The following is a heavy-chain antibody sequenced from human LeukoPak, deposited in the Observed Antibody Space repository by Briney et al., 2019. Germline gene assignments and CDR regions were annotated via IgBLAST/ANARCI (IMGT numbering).Heavy chain of an antibody. CDR3: ARGARSSSSWRLGNWFDP. V-gene: IGHV3-53*01. J-gene: IGHJ5*02. CDR1: GVTVSSNC. D-gene: IGHD6-13*01. Sequence: GGSLRLSCAASGVTVSSNCMSWVRQAPGKRLDWVSVIYSGGRTYYADSVKSRFTISRDNSKNTLYLQMNSLRAEDTGVYYCARGARSSSSWRLGNWFDPWGQGTLVTVSS. CDR2: IYSGGRT.